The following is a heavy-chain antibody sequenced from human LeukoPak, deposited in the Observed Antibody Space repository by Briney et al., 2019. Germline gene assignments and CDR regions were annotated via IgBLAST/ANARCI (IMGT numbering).Heavy chain of an antibody. CDR1: GFTFSDYY. J-gene: IGHJ4*02. V-gene: IGHV3-11*01. Sequence: PGGSLRLSCAASGFTFSDYYMSWIRQAPGKGLEWVSYISSSGSTIYYADSVKGRFTISRDNAKNSLYLQINSLRAEDTAVYYCARDKPQLRFLEWSNAYYNFDYWGQGTLVTVSS. CDR2: ISSSGSTI. CDR3: ARDKPQLRFLEWSNAYYNFDY. D-gene: IGHD3-3*01.